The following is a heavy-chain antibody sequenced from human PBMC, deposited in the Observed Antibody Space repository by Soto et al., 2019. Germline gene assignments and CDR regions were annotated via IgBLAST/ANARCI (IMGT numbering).Heavy chain of an antibody. D-gene: IGHD1-26*01. J-gene: IGHJ4*02. CDR1: GYTFTVYY. CDR2: INPKSGGT. V-gene: IGHV1-2*02. Sequence: QVQLGQSGAEVKKPGAAVNVSCKASGYTFTVYYMHWVRQAPGQGLERMGWINPKSGGTMYPQKFQGRVTMTWDTSISTAYMALTSLRSDDTAVYYCARDLAKGGGSAGFDYWGQGTLVTVSS. CDR3: ARDLAKGGGSAGFDY.